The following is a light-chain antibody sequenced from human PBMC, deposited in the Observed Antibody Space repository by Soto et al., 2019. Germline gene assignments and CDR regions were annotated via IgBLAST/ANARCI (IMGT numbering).Light chain of an antibody. CDR2: GTS. CDR1: QTVDSRY. CDR3: EQYDTSPFT. Sequence: EIVLTQSPGTLSLSPGERATLSCRASQTVDSRYLGWYQQKPGQAPRLLIYGTSTRATGIPDRFSGSGSGTEFILSISRLEPEDFAVYFCEQYDTSPFTFGGGTKVEIK. V-gene: IGKV3-20*01. J-gene: IGKJ4*01.